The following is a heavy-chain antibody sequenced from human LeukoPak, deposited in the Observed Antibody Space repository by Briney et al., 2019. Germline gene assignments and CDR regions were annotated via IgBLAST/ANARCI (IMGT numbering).Heavy chain of an antibody. J-gene: IGHJ4*02. V-gene: IGHV4-59*01. CDR2: IYYSGST. CDR1: GGSLSSNY. D-gene: IGHD6-13*01. Sequence: SETLSLTCTVSGGSLSSNYWSWIRQPPGKGLEWIGYIYYSGSTNYNPSLESRVTISVDTSKNQFSLKLSSVTAADTAVSYCARGLAAEPFDYWGQGTLVTVSS. CDR3: ARGLAAEPFDY.